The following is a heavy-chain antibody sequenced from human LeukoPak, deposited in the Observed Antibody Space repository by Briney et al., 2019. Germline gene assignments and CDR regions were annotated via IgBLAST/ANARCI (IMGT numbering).Heavy chain of an antibody. CDR3: ARDVGT. CDR1: GFTFDDYA. D-gene: IGHD7-27*01. V-gene: IGHV3-9*01. J-gene: IGHJ5*02. Sequence: PGGSLRLSCAASGFTFDDYAMHWVRQAPGKGLEWVSGISWNSGSIGYADSVKGRFTISRDNAKNTLYLQMSSLRAEDTAVYYCARDVGTWGQGTLVTVSS. CDR2: ISWNSGSI.